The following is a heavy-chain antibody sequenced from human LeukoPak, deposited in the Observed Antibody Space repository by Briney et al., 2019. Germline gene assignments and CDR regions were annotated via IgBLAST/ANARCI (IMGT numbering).Heavy chain of an antibody. Sequence: VASVKVSCKASGYTFTGYYMHWVRQAPGQGLEWMGWINPNSGGTNYAQKFQGRVTMTRDTSISTAYMELSRLRSDDTAVYYCAHCSGGSCYPGIFDYWGQGTLVTVSS. J-gene: IGHJ4*02. CDR3: AHCSGGSCYPGIFDY. CDR1: GYTFTGYY. V-gene: IGHV1-2*02. CDR2: INPNSGGT. D-gene: IGHD2-15*01.